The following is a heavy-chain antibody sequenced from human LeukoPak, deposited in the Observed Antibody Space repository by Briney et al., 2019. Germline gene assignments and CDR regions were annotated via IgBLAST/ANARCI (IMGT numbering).Heavy chain of an antibody. CDR3: ARAARDGYNYPDAFDI. J-gene: IGHJ3*02. V-gene: IGHV5-51*01. CDR2: IYPGDSDT. D-gene: IGHD5-24*01. Sequence: GESLKISCKGFGYSFTSYWIGWVRQMPRKGLEWMGIIYPGDSDTRYSPSFQGQVTISADKSISTAYLQWSSLKASDTAMYYCARAARDGYNYPDAFDIWGQGTMVTVSS. CDR1: GYSFTSYW.